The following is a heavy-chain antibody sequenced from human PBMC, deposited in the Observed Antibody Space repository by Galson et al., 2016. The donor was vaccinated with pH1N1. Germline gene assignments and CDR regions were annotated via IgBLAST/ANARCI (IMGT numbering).Heavy chain of an antibody. Sequence: SVKVSCKASGYTFTSYGISWVRQAPGQGLEFMGWVSTSNGNTHFAQKFQGRVTLTTDTSTSTAYMERRSLRSDDTAVYYCARLGASVGGTTYWGQGTLVTVSS. CDR1: GYTFTSYG. CDR2: VSTSNGNT. D-gene: IGHD6-19*01. V-gene: IGHV1-18*01. J-gene: IGHJ4*02. CDR3: ARLGASVGGTTY.